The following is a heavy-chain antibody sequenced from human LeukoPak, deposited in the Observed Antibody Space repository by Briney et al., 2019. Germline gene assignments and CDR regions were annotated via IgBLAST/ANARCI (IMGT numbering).Heavy chain of an antibody. Sequence: SETLSLTCTVSGGSISSSSYYWGWIRQPPGKGLEWIGSIYYSGSTYYNPSLKSRITISVDTSKNKFSLKLSSLTAADTAVYYLARLAIYSSGEDYWGEGTLVTVSS. D-gene: IGHD6-19*01. J-gene: IGHJ4*02. CDR3: ARLAIYSSGEDY. CDR2: IYYSGST. V-gene: IGHV4-39*01. CDR1: GGSISSSSYY.